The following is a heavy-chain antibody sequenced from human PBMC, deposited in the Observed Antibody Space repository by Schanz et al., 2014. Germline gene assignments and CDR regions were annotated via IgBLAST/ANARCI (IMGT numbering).Heavy chain of an antibody. CDR2: INVGNGNM. D-gene: IGHD2-2*01. V-gene: IGHV1-18*01. J-gene: IGHJ3*02. Sequence: QVQLVQSGGEMKKPGASVKVSCKASGYTFTDYGLSWVRQAPGQGLEWKGWINVGNGNMKYSQKFQGRVTITRDTSASTAYMELSSLRYEDTALYYCARGTMPGTFDIWGQGTMVTVSS. CDR1: GYTFTDYG. CDR3: ARGTMPGTFDI.